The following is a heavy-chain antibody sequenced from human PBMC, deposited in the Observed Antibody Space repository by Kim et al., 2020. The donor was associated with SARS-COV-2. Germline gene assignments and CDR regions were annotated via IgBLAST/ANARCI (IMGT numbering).Heavy chain of an antibody. Sequence: ASVKVSCKASGYTFTGNDISWVRQATGQGLEWLGWMNPNSGTTNYAPRFQGRVTMTRDTSISTVYMELSSLTSEDTAVYFCASSSSYYHILTGFHGWGQGTLVTVSS. J-gene: IGHJ4*02. D-gene: IGHD3-9*01. V-gene: IGHV1-8*01. CDR1: GYTFTGND. CDR2: MNPNSGTT. CDR3: ASSSSYYHILTGFHG.